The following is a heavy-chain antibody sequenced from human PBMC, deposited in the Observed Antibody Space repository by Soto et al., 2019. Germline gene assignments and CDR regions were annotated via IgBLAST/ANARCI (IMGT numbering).Heavy chain of an antibody. J-gene: IGHJ6*02. CDR1: GFTFSNYW. D-gene: IGHD5-12*01. Sequence: EVQLVESGGGLVQPGGSLRLSCAVSGFTFSNYWMTWVRQAPGKGLEWVANIKEDGSEKHYVDSVKGRFTISRDNAENSLYLQMNGLRAEDTAVYYCARSGREVDVWGQGTTVTVSS. CDR3: ARSGREVDV. V-gene: IGHV3-7*01. CDR2: IKEDGSEK.